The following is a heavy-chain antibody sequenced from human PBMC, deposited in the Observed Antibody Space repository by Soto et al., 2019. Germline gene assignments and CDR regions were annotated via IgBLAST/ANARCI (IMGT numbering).Heavy chain of an antibody. J-gene: IGHJ4*02. CDR2: IYYSGST. CDR1: GGSISSGDYY. Sequence: QVQLQESGPGLVKPSQTLSLTCTVSGGSISSGDYYWSWIRQPPGKGLEWIGYIYYSGSTYYNPSLKSRVTISVDTSKNQFSLKLSSVTAADTAVYYCAREQGYYYDSSGPKDWGQGTLVTVSS. V-gene: IGHV4-30-4*01. CDR3: AREQGYYYDSSGPKD. D-gene: IGHD3-22*01.